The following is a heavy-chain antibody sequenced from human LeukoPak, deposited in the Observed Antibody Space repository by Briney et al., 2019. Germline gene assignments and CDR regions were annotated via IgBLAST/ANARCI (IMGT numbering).Heavy chain of an antibody. Sequence: PGGSLRLSCATSGFTFSSYWMHWVRQAPGKGLVWVSRINTDGSSTSYADSVKGRFTISRDNAKNTLYLQMNSLRAEDTAVYYCARDLTYGGNGGYWGQGTLVTVSS. CDR2: INTDGSST. CDR3: ARDLTYGGNGGY. V-gene: IGHV3-74*01. J-gene: IGHJ4*02. CDR1: GFTFSSYW. D-gene: IGHD4-23*01.